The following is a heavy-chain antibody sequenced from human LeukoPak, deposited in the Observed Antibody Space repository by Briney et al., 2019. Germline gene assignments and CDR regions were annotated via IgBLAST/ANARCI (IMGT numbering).Heavy chain of an antibody. V-gene: IGHV3-64D*06. CDR2: ITSNGDTT. J-gene: IGHJ4*02. Sequence: GGSLRLSCSASGFTFSTYSMHWVRQAPGKGLEYVSAITSNGDTTYYTDSVKGRFTISRDNSKNTLYLQMRSLRAEDTAVYYCANSLGYSYGHNYWGQGTLVTVSS. CDR3: ANSLGYSYGHNY. D-gene: IGHD5-18*01. CDR1: GFTFSTYS.